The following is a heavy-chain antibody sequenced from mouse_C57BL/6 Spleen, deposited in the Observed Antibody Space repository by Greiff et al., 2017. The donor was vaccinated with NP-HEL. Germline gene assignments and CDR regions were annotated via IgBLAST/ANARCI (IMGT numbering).Heavy chain of an antibody. J-gene: IGHJ4*01. CDR2: IYPGSGST. Sequence: QVQLQQSGAELVKPGASVKMSCKASGYTFTSYWITWVKQRPGQGLEWIGDIYPGSGSTNYNEKFKSKATLTVDTSSSTAYMQLSSLTSEDSAVYYCARHPIVTPYYAMDYWGQGTSVTVSS. D-gene: IGHD2-5*01. CDR3: ARHPIVTPYYAMDY. V-gene: IGHV1-55*01. CDR1: GYTFTSYW.